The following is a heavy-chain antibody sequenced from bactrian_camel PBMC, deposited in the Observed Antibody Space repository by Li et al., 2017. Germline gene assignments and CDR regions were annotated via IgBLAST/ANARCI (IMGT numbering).Heavy chain of an antibody. V-gene: IGHV3S40*01. CDR1: VPTFTRDA. Sequence: VQLVESGGNLVQPGESLRLSCAASVPTFTRDAMMWVRQAQGKGLEWVSSIGAGVTFYADSLQGRATISRDNAKNTLYLQLNSLKTEDAAMYYCATSVVTTAVYRLGFGYWGQGTQVTVS. CDR3: ATSVVTTAVYRLGFGY. D-gene: IGHD1*01. CDR2: SIGAGVT. J-gene: IGHJ6*01.